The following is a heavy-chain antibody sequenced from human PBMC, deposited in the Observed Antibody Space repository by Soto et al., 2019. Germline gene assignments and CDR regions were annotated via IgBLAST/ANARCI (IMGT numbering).Heavy chain of an antibody. D-gene: IGHD3-3*01. CDR3: VRDFGWYFRSGDMDV. J-gene: IGHJ6*03. Sequence: EVQLVKSGGGLVKPGGSLRLSCAASGFDFSSYSMNWVRQAPGKGLEWVSSINEDSSYIYYAHSLRGRFTISRDNDKESLYLKMNSLRAEDTAVYYCVRDFGWYFRSGDMDVWGDGATVTVSS. CDR2: INEDSSYI. CDR1: GFDFSSYS. V-gene: IGHV3-21*02.